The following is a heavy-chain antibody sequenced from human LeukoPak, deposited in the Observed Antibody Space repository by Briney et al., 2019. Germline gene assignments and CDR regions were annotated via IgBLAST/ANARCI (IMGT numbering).Heavy chain of an antibody. CDR2: IYYSGST. D-gene: IGHD1-1*01. J-gene: IGHJ3*02. Sequence: PSETLSLTCTVSGGSISSYYWSWIRQPPGKGLEWIGYIYYSGSTNYNPSLKSRVTISVDTSKNQFSLRLSSVTAADTAIYYCARTTTSDAFDIWGQGTMVTVSS. V-gene: IGHV4-59*12. CDR3: ARTTTSDAFDI. CDR1: GGSISSYY.